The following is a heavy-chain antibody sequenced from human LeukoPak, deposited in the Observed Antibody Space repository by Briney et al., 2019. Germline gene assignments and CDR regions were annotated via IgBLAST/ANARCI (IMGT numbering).Heavy chain of an antibody. CDR3: AGMGGSSWYFFDP. V-gene: IGHV5-51*01. D-gene: IGHD6-13*01. CDR2: IYPGDSDT. Sequence: GESLKISCKGSGYSFTSYWMGWVRQMPGKGLEWMGFIYPGDSDTRYSPSFQGQVTISADKTIRTAYLQWTSLTASATAMYYCAGMGGSSWYFFDPWGQGTLVTVPS. J-gene: IGHJ5*02. CDR1: GYSFTSYW.